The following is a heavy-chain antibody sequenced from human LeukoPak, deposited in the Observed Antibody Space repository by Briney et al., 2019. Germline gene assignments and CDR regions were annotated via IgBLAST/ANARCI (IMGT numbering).Heavy chain of an antibody. V-gene: IGHV6-1*01. Sequence: SQTLSLTCAISGDSVSSNSAAWNWIRQSPSRGLEWLGRTYYRSKWYNDYAVSVKSRITINPDTSKNQFSLKLSSVTAADTAVYYCARLRCDNCYPNWLDPWGQGTLVTVSS. CDR1: GDSVSSNSAA. CDR3: ARLRCDNCYPNWLDP. D-gene: IGHD2-15*01. J-gene: IGHJ5*02. CDR2: TYYRSKWYN.